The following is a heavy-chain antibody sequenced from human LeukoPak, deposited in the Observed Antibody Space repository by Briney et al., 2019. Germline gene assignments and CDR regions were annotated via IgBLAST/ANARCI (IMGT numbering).Heavy chain of an antibody. Sequence: PSETLSLTCTVSGASISSSGYFWGWIRQPPGKGLEWIGSLHYTGSTYYNPSLKSRVTITADTSKNQFSLNVGSVTATDKAVYYCVRRPSTMNAFDIWGQGTMVTVS. V-gene: IGHV4-39*01. D-gene: IGHD5-24*01. CDR3: VRRPSTMNAFDI. CDR1: GASISSSGYF. J-gene: IGHJ3*02. CDR2: LHYTGST.